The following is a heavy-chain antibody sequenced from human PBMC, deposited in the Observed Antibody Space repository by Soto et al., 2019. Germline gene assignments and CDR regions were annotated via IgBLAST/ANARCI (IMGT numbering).Heavy chain of an antibody. J-gene: IGHJ4*01. CDR3: TRVLARDWSSATFPIVY. CDR2: IYYSGST. Sequence: SETLSLTCTVSGGSISSYYRSWIRQPPGKGLEWIGYIYYSGSTNYHPSLKSRVTISVDTSKNQFSLNVSSVTAADTAVYYCTRVLARDWSSATFPIVYWGHGAPVTVSS. CDR1: GGSISSYY. V-gene: IGHV4-59*01. D-gene: IGHD2-2*01.